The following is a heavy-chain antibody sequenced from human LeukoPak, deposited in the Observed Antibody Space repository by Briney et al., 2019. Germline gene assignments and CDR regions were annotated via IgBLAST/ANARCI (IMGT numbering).Heavy chain of an antibody. CDR3: ARDREDYYGSGSPNWFDP. Sequence: ASVKVSCKASGYTFTSYGISWVRQAPGQGLEWMGWISAYNGNTNYAQKLQGRVTMTTDTSTSTAYMELRSLRSDDTAVYYCARDREDYYGSGSPNWFDPWGQGTLVTASS. CDR2: ISAYNGNT. J-gene: IGHJ5*02. CDR1: GYTFTSYG. D-gene: IGHD3-10*01. V-gene: IGHV1-18*01.